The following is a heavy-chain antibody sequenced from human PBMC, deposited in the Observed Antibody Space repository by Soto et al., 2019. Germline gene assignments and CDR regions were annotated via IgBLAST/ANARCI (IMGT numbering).Heavy chain of an antibody. Sequence: VHLVDSGGGLVKPGGSLRLSCAASGFTFSDYFMTWIRQAPGKGLEWVSYIGSRGSPIYYVDSVKGRFTISRDNAKDSLYLHMNSLRAEDTAVYYCARVRSSSLFDYWGQGTLVTVSS. CDR3: ARVRSSSLFDY. V-gene: IGHV3-11*01. D-gene: IGHD6-6*01. J-gene: IGHJ4*02. CDR1: GFTFSDYF. CDR2: IGSRGSPI.